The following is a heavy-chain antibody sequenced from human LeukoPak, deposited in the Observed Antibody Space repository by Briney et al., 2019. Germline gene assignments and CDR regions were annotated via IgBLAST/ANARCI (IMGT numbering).Heavy chain of an antibody. CDR3: ARGFRLGGLYYYYGMDV. CDR1: GGPISSYY. CDR2: IYYSGST. D-gene: IGHD3-3*01. V-gene: IGHV4-59*01. Sequence: SETLSLTCTVSGGPISSYYWSWIRQPPGKGLEWIGYIYYSGSTNYNPSLKSRVTISVDTSKNQFSLKLSSVTAADTAVYYCARGFRLGGLYYYYGMDVWGQGTTVTVSS. J-gene: IGHJ6*02.